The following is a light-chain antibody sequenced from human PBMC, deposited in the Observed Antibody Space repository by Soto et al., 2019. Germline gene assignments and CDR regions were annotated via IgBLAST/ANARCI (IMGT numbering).Light chain of an antibody. V-gene: IGKV3-20*01. CDR2: GAS. J-gene: IGKJ4*01. Sequence: EIVLTQSPGTLSLSPGERATLSCRASQSVSSSYLAWYQQKPGQAPRLLINGASSRATGIPDRFSGSGACTDFTLTISRLEPEDFAVYYCQQYGSSPLTFGGGTKVEIK. CDR3: QQYGSSPLT. CDR1: QSVSSSY.